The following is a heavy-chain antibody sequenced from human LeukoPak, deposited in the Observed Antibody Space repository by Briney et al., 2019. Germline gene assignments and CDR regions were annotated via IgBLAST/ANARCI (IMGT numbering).Heavy chain of an antibody. Sequence: PSETLSLTCTVSGGSISSYYWGWIRQPPGKGLEWIGTIYHSGSTYYNPSLKSRVAISVDTSKNQFSLKLSSVTAADTAVYYCARVDYYGSGSLNWFDPWGQGTLVTVSS. D-gene: IGHD3-10*01. CDR3: ARVDYYGSGSLNWFDP. V-gene: IGHV4-38-2*02. CDR2: IYHSGST. CDR1: GGSISSYY. J-gene: IGHJ5*02.